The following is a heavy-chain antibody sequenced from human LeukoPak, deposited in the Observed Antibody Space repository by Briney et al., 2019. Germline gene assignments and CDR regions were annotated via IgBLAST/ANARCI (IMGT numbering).Heavy chain of an antibody. J-gene: IGHJ6*04. CDR3: ARDRGSGTLDV. CDR2: ISSSSSYI. Sequence: GGSLRLSCASSVFTFSSYSMNWVRQAPGKGLEWVSSISSSSSYIYYADSVKGRFTISRDNSKNSLYLQMNSLRAEDTAVYYCARDRGSGTLDVWGKGTTVTISS. V-gene: IGHV3-21*01. CDR1: VFTFSSYS. D-gene: IGHD3-10*01.